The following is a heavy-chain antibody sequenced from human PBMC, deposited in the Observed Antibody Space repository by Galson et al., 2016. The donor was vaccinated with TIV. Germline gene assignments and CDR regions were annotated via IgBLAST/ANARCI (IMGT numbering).Heavy chain of an antibody. CDR1: GDSISTSRNH. V-gene: IGHV4-39*07. CDR3: ARDQGRIFGLVIPHYIDY. D-gene: IGHD3/OR15-3a*01. Sequence: LSLTCSVSGDSISTSRNHWGWIRQPPGKGLEWIGTIFHSGSTYYNPSLKSRVTISVDTSKNQFSLKLISVTAADTAVYYCARDQGRIFGLVIPHYIDYWGQGTLVSFSS. J-gene: IGHJ4*02. CDR2: IFHSGST.